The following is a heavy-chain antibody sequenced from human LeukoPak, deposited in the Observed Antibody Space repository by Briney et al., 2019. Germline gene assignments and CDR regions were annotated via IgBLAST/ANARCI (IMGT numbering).Heavy chain of an antibody. V-gene: IGHV1-69*04. CDR3: ARTYYYDSSGYALDY. CDR1: GGTFISYA. CDR2: IIPILGIA. J-gene: IGHJ4*02. Sequence: GASVKVSCKASGGTFISYAISWVRQAPGQGLEWMGRIIPILGIANYAQKFQGRVTITADKSASTAYMELSSLRSEDTAVYYCARTYYYDSSGYALDYWGQGTLVTVSS. D-gene: IGHD3-22*01.